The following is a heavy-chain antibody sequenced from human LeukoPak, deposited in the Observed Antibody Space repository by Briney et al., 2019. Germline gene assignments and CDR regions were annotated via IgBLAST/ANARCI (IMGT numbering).Heavy chain of an antibody. Sequence: GGSLRLSCTASGFTFSDYGMSWVRQAPGKGLEWVSFIRSKAYGGTTEYAASVKGRFTISRDDSKSIAYLQMNSLKTEDTAVYYCTRDDFWSGYLTYGMDVWGQGTTVTVSS. CDR1: GFTFSDYG. D-gene: IGHD3-3*01. J-gene: IGHJ6*02. CDR3: TRDDFWSGYLTYGMDV. V-gene: IGHV3-49*04. CDR2: IRSKAYGGTT.